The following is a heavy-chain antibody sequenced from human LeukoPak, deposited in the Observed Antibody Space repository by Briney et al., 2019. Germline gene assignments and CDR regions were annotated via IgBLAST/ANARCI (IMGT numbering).Heavy chain of an antibody. V-gene: IGHV3-7*01. J-gene: IGHJ4*02. CDR2: MRQDGSEK. CDR3: AREGEAFDC. CDR1: GFTFNNHI. Sequence: GGSLRLSCAASGFTFNNHIISWVRQAPGKGLEWVANMRQDGSEKFYADSVRGRFTISRDNAKNSLYLQMNSLRVEDTALYFCAREGEAFDCWGQGTLVTVSS. D-gene: IGHD3-16*01.